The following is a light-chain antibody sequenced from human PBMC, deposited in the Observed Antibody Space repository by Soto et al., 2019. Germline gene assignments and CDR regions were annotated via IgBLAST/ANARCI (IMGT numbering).Light chain of an antibody. CDR1: QTLSNW. V-gene: IGKV1-5*01. J-gene: IGKJ1*01. CDR3: QQYNTSTWT. Sequence: DIQMTRSPSTLSASVGDRVTLSCRASQTLSNWLAWYQRKPGKAPKLLIYDASTLASGVPSRFSGSGSGTDFTLTSSTLQPDDFATYYCQQYNTSTWTFGQGTKVDIK. CDR2: DAS.